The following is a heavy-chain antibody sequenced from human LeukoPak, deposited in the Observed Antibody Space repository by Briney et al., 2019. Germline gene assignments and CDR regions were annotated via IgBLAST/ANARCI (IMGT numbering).Heavy chain of an antibody. V-gene: IGHV1-18*01. CDR1: GYTFTSYD. D-gene: IGHD4-23*01. CDR2: ISAYNGNT. J-gene: IGHJ4*02. Sequence: ASVKVSCKASGYTFTSYDINWVRQATGQGLEWMGWISAYNGNTNYAQKLQGRVTMTTDTSTSTACMELRSLRSDDTAVYYCARGGTTVVTPNGEDYWGQGTLVTVSS. CDR3: ARGGTTVVTPNGEDY.